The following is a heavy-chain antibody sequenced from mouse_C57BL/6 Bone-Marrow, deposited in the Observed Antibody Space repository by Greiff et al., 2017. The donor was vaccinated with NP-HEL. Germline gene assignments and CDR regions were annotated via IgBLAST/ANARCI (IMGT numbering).Heavy chain of an antibody. CDR1: GFTFSSYG. CDR2: ISSGGSYT. CDR3: ARHGGYLFAY. Sequence: EVHLVESGGDLVKPGGSLKLSCAASGFTFSSYGMSWVRQTPDKRLEWVATISSGGSYTYYPDSVKGRFTISRDNAKNTLYLQMSSLKSEDTAMYYCARHGGYLFAYWGQGTLVTVSA. D-gene: IGHD2-2*01. V-gene: IGHV5-6*01. J-gene: IGHJ3*01.